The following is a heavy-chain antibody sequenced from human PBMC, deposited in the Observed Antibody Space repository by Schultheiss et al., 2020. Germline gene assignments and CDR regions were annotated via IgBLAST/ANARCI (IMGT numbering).Heavy chain of an antibody. V-gene: IGHV3-74*01. CDR1: GFTFSSYS. D-gene: IGHD3-16*02. J-gene: IGHJ4*02. CDR3: AKTSHDYVWGSYRWDY. Sequence: GESLKISCAASGFTFSSYSMNWVRQAPGKGLVWVSRINGDGSSTSYADSVKGRFTISRDNAKNTLFLQMNSLRAEDTAVYYCAKTSHDYVWGSYRWDYWGQGTLVTVSS. CDR2: INGDGSST.